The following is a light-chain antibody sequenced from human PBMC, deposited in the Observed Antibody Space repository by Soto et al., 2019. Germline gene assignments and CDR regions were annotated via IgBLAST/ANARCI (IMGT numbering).Light chain of an antibody. J-gene: IGKJ2*01. CDR2: GAS. CDR3: HQYSSAPYT. CDR1: QTIGSIF. V-gene: IGKV3-20*01. Sequence: EIVLTQSPGTLSLSPGETATLSCRASQTIGSIFLFWYQQKPGQAPRLLIYGASSRATGIPDRFSGSGSGTDFTLTSSRLEPEDFGVYCGHQYSSAPYTFGQGRNLEIK.